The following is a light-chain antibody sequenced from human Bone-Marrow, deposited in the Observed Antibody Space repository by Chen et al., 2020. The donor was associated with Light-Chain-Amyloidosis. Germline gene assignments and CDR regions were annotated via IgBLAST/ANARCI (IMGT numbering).Light chain of an antibody. V-gene: IGKV4-1*01. Sequence: DIVMTQSPDSLAVSLGERATINCKSSQSVLYSSNNKNYLAWFQQKPGQPPKLLISWASTRESGVHARFSGSASGTDFTLTISSLQAEDVAVYYCQQYLSAPYTFGQGTKLEIK. CDR1: QSVLYSSNNKNY. CDR3: QQYLSAPYT. CDR2: WAS. J-gene: IGKJ2*01.